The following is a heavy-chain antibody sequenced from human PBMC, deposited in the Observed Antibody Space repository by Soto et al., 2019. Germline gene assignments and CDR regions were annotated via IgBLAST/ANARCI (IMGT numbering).Heavy chain of an antibody. CDR3: ARGMVRDFDL. J-gene: IGHJ2*01. CDR1: GDSIGNFY. D-gene: IGHD2-8*01. CDR2: LSTSGRT. V-gene: IGHV4-4*07. Sequence: SETLSLTCTVSGDSIGNFYWSWIRQPAGKGLESIGRLSTSGRTNYSPSLQSRVTMSLDTSKNRFSLLLTSVSAADTAVYFCARGMVRDFDLWGRGTLVTVSS.